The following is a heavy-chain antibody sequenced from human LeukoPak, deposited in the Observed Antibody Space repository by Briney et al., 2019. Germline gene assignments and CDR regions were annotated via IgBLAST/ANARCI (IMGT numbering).Heavy chain of an antibody. CDR3: ARDKGNHPYNWFDP. J-gene: IGHJ5*02. CDR1: GFTFSDYY. D-gene: IGHD1-14*01. CDR2: ISSSGSTI. V-gene: IGHV3-11*04. Sequence: GGSLRLSCAASGFTFSDYYMSWIRQAPGKGLEWVSYISSSGSTIYYADSVKGRFTISRDNSKSTLYLQMNSLRAEDTAVYYCARDKGNHPYNWFDPWGQGTLVTVSS.